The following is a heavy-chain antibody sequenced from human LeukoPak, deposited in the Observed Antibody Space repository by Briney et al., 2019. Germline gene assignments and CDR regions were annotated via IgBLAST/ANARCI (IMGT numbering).Heavy chain of an antibody. Sequence: SETLSLTCTVSGGSISSGGYYWSWIRQPPGKGLEWIGYIYYSGSTNYNPSLKSRVTISVDTSKNQFSLKLSSVTAADTAVYYCARDRIVVVPAAILYYGMDVWGQGTTVTVSS. CDR2: IYYSGST. CDR3: ARDRIVVVPAAILYYGMDV. J-gene: IGHJ6*02. D-gene: IGHD2-2*01. CDR1: GGSISSGGYY. V-gene: IGHV4-61*08.